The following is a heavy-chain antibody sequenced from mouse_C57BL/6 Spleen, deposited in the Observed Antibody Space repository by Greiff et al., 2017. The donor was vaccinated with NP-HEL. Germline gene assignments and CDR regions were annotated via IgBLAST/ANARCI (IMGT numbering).Heavy chain of an antibody. V-gene: IGHV2-9-1*01. CDR3: ASTDGYYGWFAY. Sequence: VHLVESGPGLVAPSQSLSITCTVSGFSLTSYAISWVRQPPGKGLEWLGVIWTGGGTNYNSALKSRLSISKDNSKSQVFLKMNSLQTDDTARYYCASTDGYYGWFAYWGQGTLVTVSA. CDR2: IWTGGGT. J-gene: IGHJ3*01. D-gene: IGHD2-3*01. CDR1: GFSLTSYA.